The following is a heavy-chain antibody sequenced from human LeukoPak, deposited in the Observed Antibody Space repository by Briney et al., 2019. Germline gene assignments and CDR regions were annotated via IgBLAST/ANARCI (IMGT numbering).Heavy chain of an antibody. V-gene: IGHV4-39*07. J-gene: IGHJ4*02. CDR3: ARGGGSGWYVDY. D-gene: IGHD6-19*01. Sequence: SQTLSLTCTVSGGSISSGSYYWSWIRQPPGKGLEWIGEINHSGSTNYNPSLKSRVTISVDTSKNQFSLKLSSVTAADTAVYYCARGGGSGWYVDYWGQGTLVTVSS. CDR2: INHSGST. CDR1: GGSISSGSYY.